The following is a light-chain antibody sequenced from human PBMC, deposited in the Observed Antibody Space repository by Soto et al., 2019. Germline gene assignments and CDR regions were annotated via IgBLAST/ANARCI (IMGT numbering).Light chain of an antibody. V-gene: IGKV3-15*01. CDR3: QQYNNWPPWT. J-gene: IGKJ1*01. CDR1: QSVRNN. CDR2: GAS. Sequence: EIVMTQSPATLSVSPGERATLSCRASQSVRNNLAWYQQKPGQAPRLLIYGASTRATGIPARSSGSGSGTEFTLTISSLYSEDFAVYYCQQYNNWPPWTFGQGTKVDIK.